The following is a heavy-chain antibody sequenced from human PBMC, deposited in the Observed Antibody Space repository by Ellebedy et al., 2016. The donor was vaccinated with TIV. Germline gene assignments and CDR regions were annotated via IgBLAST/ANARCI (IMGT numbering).Heavy chain of an antibody. V-gene: IGHV1-46*01. D-gene: IGHD3-10*01. Sequence: AASVKVSCKASGYTFTDYDINWVRQAPGQGLEWMGIIDPRGGRIDYAQKFKDRVIMSRDKSTNTVYMELSSLRSEDTAIYYCARADEGDPLDYWGQGTLVTVSS. CDR1: GYTFTDYD. CDR2: IDPRGGRI. CDR3: ARADEGDPLDY. J-gene: IGHJ4*02.